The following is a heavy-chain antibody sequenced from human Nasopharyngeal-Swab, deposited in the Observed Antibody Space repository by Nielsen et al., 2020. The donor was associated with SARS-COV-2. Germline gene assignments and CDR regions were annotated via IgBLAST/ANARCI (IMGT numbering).Heavy chain of an antibody. D-gene: IGHD3-16*01. CDR1: GFTVSSNS. Sequence: GESLKISCAASGFTVSSNSMNWVRQAPGKGLERVSLIYSGGSTEYADSVKGRFTISRDSFKNTLDLQLNSLRAEDTAVYYCAKDHKMDSGGGVGYMDVWGKGTTVTVSS. V-gene: IGHV3-66*02. CDR3: AKDHKMDSGGGVGYMDV. CDR2: IYSGGST. J-gene: IGHJ6*03.